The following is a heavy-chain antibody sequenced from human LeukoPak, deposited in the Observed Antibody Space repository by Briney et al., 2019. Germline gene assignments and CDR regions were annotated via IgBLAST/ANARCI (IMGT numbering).Heavy chain of an antibody. D-gene: IGHD6-13*01. CDR1: GFTLSSYA. Sequence: GGSLRLSCAASGFTLSSYAMTWVRQAPGRGLEWVSSVDGGGGGTYYADSVKGRFTISRDNPKDTLYLQMNGLRAEDTAVYFCAKQSAGSAAWYSLHYDFWGQGTLVTVSS. V-gene: IGHV3-23*01. CDR3: AKQSAGSAAWYSLHYDF. J-gene: IGHJ4*02. CDR2: VDGGGGGT.